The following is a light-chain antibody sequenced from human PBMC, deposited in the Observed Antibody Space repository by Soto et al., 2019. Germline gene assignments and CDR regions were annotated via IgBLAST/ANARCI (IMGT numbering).Light chain of an antibody. V-gene: IGKV3-20*01. CDR3: QQYDSSLRT. Sequence: SLGTLSLSKGERPSLSCGASQSVSSNFLAWYQQKPGQASRLLIYGASNRATGIPDRFSGSGSGTDFTLTISRLEPEDFAVYYCQQYDSSLRTFGQRSMVDVK. CDR2: GAS. CDR1: QSVSSNF. J-gene: IGKJ1*01.